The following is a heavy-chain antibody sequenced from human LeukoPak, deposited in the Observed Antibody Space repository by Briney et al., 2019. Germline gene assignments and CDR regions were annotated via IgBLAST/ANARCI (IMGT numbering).Heavy chain of an antibody. V-gene: IGHV3-23*01. CDR1: GFTFSSYA. CDR3: AKDSVRKSGYLYYFDY. Sequence: NPGGSLRLSCAASGFTFSSYAMSWVRQAPGKGLEWVSAISGSGGSTYYADSVKGRFTISRDNSKNTLYLQMNSLRAEDTAVYYCAKDSVRKSGYLYYFDYWGQGTLVTVSS. D-gene: IGHD3-3*01. J-gene: IGHJ4*02. CDR2: ISGSGGST.